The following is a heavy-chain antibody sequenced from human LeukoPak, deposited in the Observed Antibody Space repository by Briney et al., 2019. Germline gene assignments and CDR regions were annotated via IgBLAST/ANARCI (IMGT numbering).Heavy chain of an antibody. V-gene: IGHV4-59*01. Sequence: KSSETLSLTCSVSGGSISSYFWSWIRQAPGKGLEWIAYISDSGITNYNPSLRSRVTISVDTSKNQFSLRLSSVTAADTAVYYCARAMWTMVTTFDYWGQGILVTVSS. CDR1: GGSISSYF. CDR3: ARAMWTMVTTFDY. CDR2: ISDSGIT. J-gene: IGHJ4*02. D-gene: IGHD4/OR15-4a*01.